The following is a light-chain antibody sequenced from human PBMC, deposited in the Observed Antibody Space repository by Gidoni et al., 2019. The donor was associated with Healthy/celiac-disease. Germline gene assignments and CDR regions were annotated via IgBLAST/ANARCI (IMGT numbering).Light chain of an antibody. V-gene: IGKV1-33*01. J-gene: IGKJ2*01. CDR2: DAS. CDR1: QDISNY. CDR3: QQYDNLRYT. Sequence: DLQITQSPSSLSASVGDRVTITCQASQDISNYLNWYQQKPGKAPKLLIYDASNLETGVPSRFSGSGSGTDFTFTISSLQPEDIATYYCQQYDNLRYTFGQGTKLEIK.